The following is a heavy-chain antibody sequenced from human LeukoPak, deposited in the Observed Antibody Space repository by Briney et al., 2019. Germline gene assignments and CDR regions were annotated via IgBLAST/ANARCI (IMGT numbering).Heavy chain of an antibody. D-gene: IGHD2-2*01. CDR1: GGSISSGGYS. J-gene: IGHJ3*02. Sequence: SETLSLTCAVSGGSISSGGYSWSWIRQPPGKGLEWIGYIYHSGSTYYNPSLKSRVTISVDRSKNQFSLKLSSVTAADTAVYYCARDRCSSTSCPARHAFDMWGQGTTVTVSS. CDR3: ARDRCSSTSCPARHAFDM. V-gene: IGHV4-30-2*01. CDR2: IYHSGST.